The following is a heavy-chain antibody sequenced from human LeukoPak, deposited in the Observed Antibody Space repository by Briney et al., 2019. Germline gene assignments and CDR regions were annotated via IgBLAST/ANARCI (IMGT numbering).Heavy chain of an antibody. CDR2: INPNSGGT. V-gene: IGHV1-2*06. Sequence: ASVKVSCKTSGYTFTGYNIHWVGQAPGQGLEWMGRINPNSGGTNYAQKFQGRVTMTRDTSISTAYMELSSPRSDDTAIYYCARYVVDSAAIDYWGQGALVTVSS. CDR1: GYTFTGYN. CDR3: ARYVVDSAAIDY. J-gene: IGHJ4*02. D-gene: IGHD5-18*01.